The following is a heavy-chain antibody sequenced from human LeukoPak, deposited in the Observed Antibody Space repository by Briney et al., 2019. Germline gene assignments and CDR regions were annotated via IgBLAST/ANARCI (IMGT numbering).Heavy chain of an antibody. CDR3: SKDWTAVATEQRGYYMDV. D-gene: IGHD5-12*01. CDR2: ISYDGGNN. V-gene: IGHV3-30-3*01. Sequence: GGSLRLSCAASGFTFRSHAIHWVRQAPGKGLEWLAVISYDGGNNFYADSVKGRFTISRDNSKNTLYLHMNSLRTEDTAVYYCSKDWTAVATEQRGYYMDVWGKGTTVTVSS. J-gene: IGHJ6*03. CDR1: GFTFRSHA.